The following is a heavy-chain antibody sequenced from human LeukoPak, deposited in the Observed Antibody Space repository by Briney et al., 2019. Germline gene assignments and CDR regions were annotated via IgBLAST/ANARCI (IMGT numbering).Heavy chain of an antibody. Sequence: PGRSLRLSCAASGFTFSSYAMHWVRQAPGKGLEWVAVISYDGSNKYYADSVKGRFTISRDNSKNTLYLQMNSLRAEDTAVYYCARVDYGGKIDYWGQGTLVTVSS. V-gene: IGHV3-30-3*01. CDR1: GFTFSSYA. D-gene: IGHD4-23*01. CDR2: ISYDGSNK. CDR3: ARVDYGGKIDY. J-gene: IGHJ4*02.